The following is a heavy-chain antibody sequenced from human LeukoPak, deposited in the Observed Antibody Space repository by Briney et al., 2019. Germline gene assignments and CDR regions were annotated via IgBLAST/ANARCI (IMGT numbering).Heavy chain of an antibody. CDR2: INTNTGNP. J-gene: IGHJ6*03. CDR1: GYTFTSYA. Sequence: ASVKVSCKASGYTFTSYAMNWVRQAPGQGLEWMGWINTNTGNPTYAQGFTGRFVFSLDTSVSTAYLQISSLKAEDTAVYYCAEGHYYGSGSRQYYYYYYMDVWGKGTTVTVSS. D-gene: IGHD3-10*01. V-gene: IGHV7-4-1*02. CDR3: AEGHYYGSGSRQYYYYYYMDV.